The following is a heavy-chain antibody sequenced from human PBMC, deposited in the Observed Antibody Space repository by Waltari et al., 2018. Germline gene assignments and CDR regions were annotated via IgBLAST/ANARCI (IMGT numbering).Heavy chain of an antibody. Sequence: QVQLQESGPGLVKPSETLSLTCTVSGGSISSYYWSWIRQPPGKGLEWIGYIYYSGSTNYNPSLKSRVTISVETSKNQFSLKLSSVTAADTAVYYCARFPPSLVWSGYPPPGYDAFDIWGQGTMVTVSS. V-gene: IGHV4-59*01. CDR1: GGSISSYY. CDR3: ARFPPSLVWSGYPPPGYDAFDI. CDR2: IYYSGST. J-gene: IGHJ3*02. D-gene: IGHD3-3*01.